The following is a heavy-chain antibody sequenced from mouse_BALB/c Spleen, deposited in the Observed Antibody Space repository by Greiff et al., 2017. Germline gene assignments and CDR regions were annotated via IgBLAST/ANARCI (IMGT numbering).Heavy chain of an antibody. CDR2: IWSGGST. J-gene: IGHJ4*01. Sequence: QVQLQQSGPGLVQPSQSLSITCTVSGFSLTSYGVHWVRQSPGKGLEWLGVIWSGGSTDYNAAFISRLSISKDNSKSQVFFKMNSLQANDTAIYYCARNPPIHYYGYAYSYAMDYWGQGTPVTVSS. D-gene: IGHD1-2*01. V-gene: IGHV2-2*02. CDR1: GFSLTSYG. CDR3: ARNPPIHYYGYAYSYAMDY.